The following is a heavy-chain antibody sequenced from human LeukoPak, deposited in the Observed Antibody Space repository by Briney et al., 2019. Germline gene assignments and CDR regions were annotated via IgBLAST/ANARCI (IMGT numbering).Heavy chain of an antibody. Sequence: SETLSLTCAAYGGSFSGYYWSWIRQPPGKGLEWIGEINHSGSTNYNPSLKSRVTISVDTSKNQFSLKLSSVTAADTAVYYCARGLYYYGSESYRNWFDPWGQGTLVTVSS. CDR1: GGSFSGYY. CDR3: ARGLYYYGSESYRNWFDP. J-gene: IGHJ5*02. D-gene: IGHD3-10*01. CDR2: INHSGST. V-gene: IGHV4-34*01.